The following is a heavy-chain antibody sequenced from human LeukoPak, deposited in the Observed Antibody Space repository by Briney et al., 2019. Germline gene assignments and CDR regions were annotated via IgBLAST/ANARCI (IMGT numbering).Heavy chain of an antibody. J-gene: IGHJ4*02. CDR3: AKGHNNGDYGIYFDY. D-gene: IGHD4-17*01. V-gene: IGHV3-23*01. CDR1: GFTFSRNA. Sequence: GGSLRRACAASGFTFSRNAMSWVRQAPGKGLEWVSVISGGGGRTYYADSVKGRFSISRDSSKNTLYLQMNSLRAEDTAVYYCAKGHNNGDYGIYFDYWGQGTLVTVSS. CDR2: ISGGGGRT.